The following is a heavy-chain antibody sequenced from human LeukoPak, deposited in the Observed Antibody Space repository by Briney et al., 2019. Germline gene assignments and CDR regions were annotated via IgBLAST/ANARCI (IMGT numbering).Heavy chain of an antibody. Sequence: SETLSLTCTVSGGTINSHYWSWIRQPPGEGLEWIAYTHTNGRTKYNPSLKSRVSISLDTSKNQVSLKLYSATAADTAVYFCARHYLYGDSSWDSWGPGNLVIVSS. V-gene: IGHV4-4*09. CDR3: ARHYLYGDSSWDS. CDR1: GGTINSHY. CDR2: THTNGRT. J-gene: IGHJ4*02. D-gene: IGHD4-17*01.